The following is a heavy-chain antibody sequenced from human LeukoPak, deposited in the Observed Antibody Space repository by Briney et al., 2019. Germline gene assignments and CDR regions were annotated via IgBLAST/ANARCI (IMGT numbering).Heavy chain of an antibody. J-gene: IGHJ6*03. CDR2: IYYSGST. CDR3: ARSLSAVITLNYYYYMDV. D-gene: IGHD4-23*01. V-gene: IGHV4-59*11. CDR1: GGSISSHY. Sequence: SETLSLTCTVSGGSISSHYWSWIRQPPGKGLEWIGHIYYSGSTNYNPSLKRRVTISVDTSKNQFSLKLSSVTAADTAVYYCARSLSAVITLNYYYYMDVWGKGTTVTVSS.